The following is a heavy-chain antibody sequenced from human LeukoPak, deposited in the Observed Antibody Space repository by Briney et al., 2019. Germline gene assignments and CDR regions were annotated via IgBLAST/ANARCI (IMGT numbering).Heavy chain of an antibody. J-gene: IGHJ6*02. V-gene: IGHV1-46*01. D-gene: IGHD2-2*01. CDR1: GYSFTSNY. CDR3: ARDTAYCSSTSCLPYYYYGMDV. Sequence: GASVKVSCKASGYSFTSNYIHWVRQAPGQGLEWMGMIYPRDGSTSYAQKFQGRVTMTSDTSTSTAYMELRSLRSDDTAVYYCARDTAYCSSTSCLPYYYYGMDVWGQGTTVTVSS. CDR2: IYPRDGST.